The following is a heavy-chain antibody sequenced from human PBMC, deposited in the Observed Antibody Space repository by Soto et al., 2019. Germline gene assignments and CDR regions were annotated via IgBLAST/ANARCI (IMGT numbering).Heavy chain of an antibody. Sequence: GGSLRLSCAASGFTVSSNYMSWVRQAPGKGLEWVSVIYSGGSTYYADSVKGRFTISRDNSKNTLYLQMNSLRAEDTAVYYCARSVYGSGSYYWTFDYWGQGTLVTVSS. J-gene: IGHJ4*02. V-gene: IGHV3-53*01. CDR3: ARSVYGSGSYYWTFDY. CDR2: IYSGGST. D-gene: IGHD3-10*01. CDR1: GFTVSSNY.